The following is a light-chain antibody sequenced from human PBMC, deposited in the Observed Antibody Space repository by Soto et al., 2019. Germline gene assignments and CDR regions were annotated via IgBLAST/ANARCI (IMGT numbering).Light chain of an antibody. CDR3: QHYNSYSEA. CDR1: QTISTW. V-gene: IGKV1-5*03. Sequence: GDRVTITCRASQTISTWMAWYQQKPGKAPKLLIYKASTLKSGVPSRFSGSGSGTEFTLTISSLQPDDFATYYCQHYNSYSEAFGQGTKVDIK. J-gene: IGKJ1*01. CDR2: KAS.